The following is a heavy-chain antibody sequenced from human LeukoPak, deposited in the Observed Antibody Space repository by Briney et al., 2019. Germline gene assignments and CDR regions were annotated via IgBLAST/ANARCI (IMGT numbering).Heavy chain of an antibody. Sequence: SETLSLTCTVSGGSISSSSYYWGWIRQPPGKGLEWIGSIYYSGSTYYNPPLKSRVTISVDTSKNQFSLKLSSVTAADTAVYYCARVVLLWFGEESNWFDPWGQGTLVTVSS. CDR1: GGSISSSSYY. CDR3: ARVVLLWFGEESNWFDP. CDR2: IYYSGST. J-gene: IGHJ5*02. V-gene: IGHV4-39*01. D-gene: IGHD3-10*01.